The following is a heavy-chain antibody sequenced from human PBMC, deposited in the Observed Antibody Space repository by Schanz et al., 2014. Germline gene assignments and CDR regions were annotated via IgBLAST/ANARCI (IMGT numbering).Heavy chain of an antibody. J-gene: IGHJ4*02. CDR1: GFVFGDYY. D-gene: IGHD3-10*01. V-gene: IGHV3-11*05. Sequence: QVQVVQSGGGLVKPGGSLRLSCAASGFVFGDYYMTWIRQAPGKGLEWLSYISDSGTYTNYADSVKGRFTISRDNAKNSLFLQMNSLISEDTAVYYCARIGGSVFDYWAQGTLXTVSS. CDR3: ARIGGSVFDY. CDR2: ISDSGTYT.